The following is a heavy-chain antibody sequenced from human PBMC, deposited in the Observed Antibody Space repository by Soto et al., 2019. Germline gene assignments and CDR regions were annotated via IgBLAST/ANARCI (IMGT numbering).Heavy chain of an antibody. Sequence: AGGSLRLSCAASGFTFSNAWMNWVRQAPGKGLEWVGRIKSKTDGGTTDYAAPVKGRFTISRDDSKNTLYLQMNSLKTEDTAVYYCTTVWLQDYYGMDVWGQGTTVTVSS. CDR3: TTVWLQDYYGMDV. D-gene: IGHD6-19*01. V-gene: IGHV3-15*07. CDR1: GFTFSNAW. CDR2: IKSKTDGGTT. J-gene: IGHJ6*02.